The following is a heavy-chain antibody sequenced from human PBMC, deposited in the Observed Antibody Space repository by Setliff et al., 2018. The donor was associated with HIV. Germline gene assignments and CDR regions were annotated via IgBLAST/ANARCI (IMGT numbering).Heavy chain of an antibody. Sequence: ASVKVSCKASGYSLARYGLSWVRQAPGQGLEWMGWISGFNGNTKYAQSFQDRVAMTTETATSTAYMEMRSLRSDDTAVYFCARVPYRSAWFSGGHDAFDIWGQGTMVTVS. CDR3: ARVPYRSAWFSGGHDAFDI. J-gene: IGHJ3*02. V-gene: IGHV1-18*01. CDR2: ISGFNGNT. CDR1: GYSLARYG. D-gene: IGHD6-19*01.